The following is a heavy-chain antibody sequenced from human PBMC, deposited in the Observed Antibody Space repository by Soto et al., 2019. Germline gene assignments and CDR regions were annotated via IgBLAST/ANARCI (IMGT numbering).Heavy chain of an antibody. D-gene: IGHD3-10*01. CDR3: ARVLWLGELLRIFDY. CDR2: INHSGST. CDR1: GVSSSGHY. Sequence: PSETLSLTCAVYGVSSSGHYWSWIRQAPGKGLEWIGEINHSGSTNYNPSLKSRVTISVDTSKKQFSLKLSSVNAADTAVYYCARVLWLGELLRIFDYWGQGTMVTVSS. J-gene: IGHJ4*02. V-gene: IGHV4-34*01.